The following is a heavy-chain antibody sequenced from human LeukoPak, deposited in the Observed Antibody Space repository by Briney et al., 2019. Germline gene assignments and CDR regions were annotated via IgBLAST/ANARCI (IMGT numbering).Heavy chain of an antibody. Sequence: GASVKVSCKASGYTFTSYGISWVRQAPGQGLEWMGWISAYNGNTNYAQKLQGRVTMTTDTSTSTAYMELRSLRSDDTAVYYCARDHLSLDHYGDYTPGGFDPWGQGTLVTVSS. J-gene: IGHJ5*02. CDR2: ISAYNGNT. CDR1: GYTFTSYG. D-gene: IGHD4-17*01. V-gene: IGHV1-18*01. CDR3: ARDHLSLDHYGDYTPGGFDP.